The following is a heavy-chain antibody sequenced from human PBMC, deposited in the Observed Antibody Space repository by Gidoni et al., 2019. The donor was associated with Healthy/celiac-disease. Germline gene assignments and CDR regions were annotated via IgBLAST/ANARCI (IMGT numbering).Heavy chain of an antibody. CDR2: IIPILGIA. J-gene: IGHJ3*02. Sequence: QVQLVQSGAEVKKPGSSVKVSCKASGGTFSSYTISWVRQAPGQGLEWMGRIIPILGIANYAQKFQGRVTITAEKSTSTAYMELSSLRSEDTAVYYCARDFDYDSNGSGAFDIWGQGTMVTVSS. CDR3: ARDFDYDSNGSGAFDI. V-gene: IGHV1-69*08. D-gene: IGHD3-22*01. CDR1: GGTFSSYT.